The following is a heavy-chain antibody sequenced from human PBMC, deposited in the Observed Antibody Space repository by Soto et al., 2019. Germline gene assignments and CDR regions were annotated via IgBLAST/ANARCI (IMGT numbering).Heavy chain of an antibody. CDR2: IKHSGIT. CDR1: DESFSEYY. CDR3: GRGGGNSYLADY. D-gene: IGHD2-21*02. Sequence: DLEQWGAGLLKPSETLSLTCAVYDESFSEYYWGWIRQPPGKGLEWIGEIKHSGITNYSPSLMSRVSISVDTSTKEVSLRLRSVTAADTAVDYCGRGGGNSYLADYGGQGTLVAASS. V-gene: IGHV4-34*01. J-gene: IGHJ4*02.